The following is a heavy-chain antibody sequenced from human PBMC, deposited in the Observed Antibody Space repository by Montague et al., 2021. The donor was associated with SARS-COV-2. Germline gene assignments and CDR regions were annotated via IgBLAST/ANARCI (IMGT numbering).Heavy chain of an antibody. V-gene: IGHV4-39*01. CDR1: GGSISSDNYY. D-gene: IGHD1-7*01. CDR2: LYYSGSS. Sequence: SETLSLTCSVSGGSISSDNYYWGWIRQPPGKGLEWIGSLYYSGSSHYNPSLKSRVTISVDTSKNQFSLKVSSVTAADTAIYDCARHDRRTRFDPWGQGTLVTVSS. CDR3: ARHDRRTRFDP. J-gene: IGHJ5*02.